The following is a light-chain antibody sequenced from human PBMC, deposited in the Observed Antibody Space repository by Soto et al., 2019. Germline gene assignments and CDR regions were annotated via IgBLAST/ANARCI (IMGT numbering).Light chain of an antibody. CDR1: QSVSRYY. V-gene: IGKV3-20*01. J-gene: IGKJ5*01. CDR3: QQYGTSPIT. Sequence: EIVLTQSPGTLSLSPGERAPLSCRASQSVSRYYLAWYQVKPGQALRLLIYGASSRATGIPDRFSGSGSGTDFTLTISRLEPEDFAVYYCQQYGTSPITFGQGTRLEIK. CDR2: GAS.